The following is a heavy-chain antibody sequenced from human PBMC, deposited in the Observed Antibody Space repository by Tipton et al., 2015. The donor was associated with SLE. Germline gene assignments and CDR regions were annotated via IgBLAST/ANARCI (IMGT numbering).Heavy chain of an antibody. J-gene: IGHJ2*01. CDR3: TRPLRSPVWYFDL. D-gene: IGHD4-17*01. CDR1: GGSISSHY. Sequence: TLSLTCTVSGGSISSHYWTWIRQPPGKGLEWIGYKYYSGSTNYNPSLKSRVTISLDMSKNQFSLKLSSVTAADTAVYYCTRPLRSPVWYFDLWGRGTLVTVSS. CDR2: KYYSGST. V-gene: IGHV4-59*11.